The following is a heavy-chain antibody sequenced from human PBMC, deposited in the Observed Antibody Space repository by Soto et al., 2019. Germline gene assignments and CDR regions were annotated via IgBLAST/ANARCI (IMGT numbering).Heavy chain of an antibody. J-gene: IGHJ4*02. CDR2: ISSSGSTI. CDR1: GFTFSDYY. CDR3: ARGLAGYSSSWYEDRADFDY. D-gene: IGHD6-13*01. V-gene: IGHV3-11*01. Sequence: GGSLRLSCAASGFTFSDYYMSWIRQAPGKGLEWVSYISSSGSTIYYADSVKGRFTISRDNAKNSLYLQMNSLRAEDTAVYYCARGLAGYSSSWYEDRADFDYWGQGTLVTVSS.